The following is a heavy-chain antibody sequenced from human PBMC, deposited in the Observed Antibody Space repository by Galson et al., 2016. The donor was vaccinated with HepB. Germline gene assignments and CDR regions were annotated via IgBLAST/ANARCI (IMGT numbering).Heavy chain of an antibody. V-gene: IGHV1-18*04. CDR3: ARDPGTPFTLDF. D-gene: IGHD2/OR15-2a*01. CDR1: GYTFTNYG. CDR2: ISSYNGNT. Sequence: SVKVSCKASGYTFTNYGFSWVRQVPGQGLEWMGWISSYNGNTRYAQNLQDRVTMTTDTSTSTAYMELRSLTSDDTAVYYCARDPGTPFTLDFWGRGTLVTVSS. J-gene: IGHJ4*02.